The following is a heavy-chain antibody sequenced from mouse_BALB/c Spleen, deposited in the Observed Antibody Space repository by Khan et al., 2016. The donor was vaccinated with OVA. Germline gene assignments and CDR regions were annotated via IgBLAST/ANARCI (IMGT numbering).Heavy chain of an antibody. CDR3: ARSNYYCCSRYAIDY. CDR2: IAPGSGST. D-gene: IGHD1-1*01. Sequence: DLAKPGASVKLSCQASGYTFTSYWINWIKQRPGQGLEWIGSIAPGSGSTYFNEMFKAKATLTVETSSNTAYIHLSSLSSEGVAAYSCARSNYYCCSRYAIDYWCQGPSVTVSS. J-gene: IGHJ4*01. V-gene: IGHV1S41*01. CDR1: GYTFTSYW.